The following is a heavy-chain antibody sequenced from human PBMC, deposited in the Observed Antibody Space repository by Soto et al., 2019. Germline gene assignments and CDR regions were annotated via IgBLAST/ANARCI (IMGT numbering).Heavy chain of an antibody. D-gene: IGHD3-16*01. J-gene: IGHJ6*02. CDR2: ISYDESKT. Sequence: QLVESGGGVVQPGRSLRLSCSASGLIFSGYGMHWVRQAPGKGLEWVAVISYDESKTYYGDSVKGRFTISRDNSKNTVFLQASSLRDEDTGGYYCARDGGMGSYFFAMDVWGQETTVTVSS. CDR3: ARDGGMGSYFFAMDV. CDR1: GLIFSGYG. V-gene: IGHV3-33*05.